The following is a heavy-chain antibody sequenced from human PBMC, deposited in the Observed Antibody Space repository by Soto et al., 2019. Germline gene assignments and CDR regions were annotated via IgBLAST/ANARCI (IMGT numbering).Heavy chain of an antibody. D-gene: IGHD1-26*01. Sequence: PGGSLRLSCAASGFTFSDYYMSWIRQAPGKGLEWVSYISSSGSTIYYADSVKGRFTISRDNAKNSLYLQMNSLRAEDTAVYYCARDLTSWELPARYFDYWGQGTLVTVSS. CDR1: GFTFSDYY. CDR3: ARDLTSWELPARYFDY. CDR2: ISSSGSTI. J-gene: IGHJ4*02. V-gene: IGHV3-11*01.